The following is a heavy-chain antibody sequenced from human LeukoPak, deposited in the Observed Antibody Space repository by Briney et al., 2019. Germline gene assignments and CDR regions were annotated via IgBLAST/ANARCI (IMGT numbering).Heavy chain of an antibody. CDR1: GSTFTSYD. V-gene: IGHV1-8*01. CDR3: ARLMVITTDYFDY. J-gene: IGHJ4*02. D-gene: IGHD3-22*01. Sequence: ASVKVSCKASGSTFTSYDINWVRQATGQGLEWMGWMNPNSGNTGYAQKFQGRVTMTRNTSISTAYMELSSLRSEDTAVYYCARLMVITTDYFDYWGQGTLATVSS. CDR2: MNPNSGNT.